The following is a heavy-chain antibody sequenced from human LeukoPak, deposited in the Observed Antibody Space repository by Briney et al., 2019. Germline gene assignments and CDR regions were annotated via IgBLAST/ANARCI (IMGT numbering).Heavy chain of an antibody. CDR2: IKSKADGGTT. CDR1: GFTFSYAW. Sequence: GGSVRLSCAASGFTFSYAWMNWVRQAPGKGLEWVGRIKSKADGGTTDYAAPVKGRFTISRDDSKNTFYLQMNSLKTEDTAVYYCTTGVAVAGTRVDYWGQGTLDPDSS. CDR3: TTGVAVAGTRVDY. J-gene: IGHJ4*02. D-gene: IGHD6-19*01. V-gene: IGHV3-15*01.